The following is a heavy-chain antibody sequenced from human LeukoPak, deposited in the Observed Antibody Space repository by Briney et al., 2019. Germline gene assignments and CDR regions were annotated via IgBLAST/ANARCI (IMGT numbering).Heavy chain of an antibody. CDR3: VGEGTY. D-gene: IGHD1-1*01. CDR1: GLSVSSTY. V-gene: IGHV3-53*01. Sequence: GGSLRLSCAASGLSVSSTYMTWVRQAPGKGLEWVSVIYSGGGTNYADSLKGRFSISRDNSKNTLYLQMNSLRADDTAVYYCVGEGTYWGQGTLVTVSS. J-gene: IGHJ4*02. CDR2: IYSGGGT.